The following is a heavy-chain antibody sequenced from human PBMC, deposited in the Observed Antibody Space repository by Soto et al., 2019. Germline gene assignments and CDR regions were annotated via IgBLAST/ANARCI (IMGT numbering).Heavy chain of an antibody. CDR2: IKSKTDGGTT. CDR1: GFTFSNAW. CDR3: PATSGVWAFDI. J-gene: IGHJ3*02. Sequence: PGGSLRLSCAASGFTFSNAWMSWVRQAPGKGLEWVGRIKSKTDGGTTDYAAPVKGRFTISRDDSKNTLYLQMNSLKTEDTAVYYCPATSGVWAFDIWGQGTMVTVSS. D-gene: IGHD6-6*01. V-gene: IGHV3-15*01.